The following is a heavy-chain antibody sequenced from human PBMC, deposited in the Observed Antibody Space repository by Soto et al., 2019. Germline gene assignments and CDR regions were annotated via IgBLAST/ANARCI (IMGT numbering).Heavy chain of an antibody. Sequence: SETLSLTCTVSGGSIHSYYWTWIRQPPGKALEWIGYSHDSGSTNYNSALESRVTMSVDTSRNQFSLTLNSVTAADTAVYYCANFDMITFGGIIGPNDELDIWGQGTMVTVSS. CDR1: GGSIHSYY. CDR2: SHDSGST. D-gene: IGHD3-16*01. J-gene: IGHJ3*02. CDR3: ANFDMITFGGIIGPNDELDI. V-gene: IGHV4-59*01.